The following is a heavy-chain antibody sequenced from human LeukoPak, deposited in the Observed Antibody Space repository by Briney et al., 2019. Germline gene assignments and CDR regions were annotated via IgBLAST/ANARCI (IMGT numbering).Heavy chain of an antibody. D-gene: IGHD2-21*02. V-gene: IGHV4-30-4*01. CDR1: GGSISSGDYY. J-gene: IGHJ4*02. Sequence: SETLSLTCTVSGGSISSGDYYWCWLRQPPGKGLGWGGYIYYSGSTYYNPSLKSRVTISVDTSKNQFSLKLSSVTAADTAVYYCARVRGIVVVTAEGPFDYWGQGTLVTVSS. CDR2: IYYSGST. CDR3: ARVRGIVVVTAEGPFDY.